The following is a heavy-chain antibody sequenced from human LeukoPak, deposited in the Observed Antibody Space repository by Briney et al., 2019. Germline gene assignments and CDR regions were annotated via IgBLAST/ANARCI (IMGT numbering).Heavy chain of an antibody. J-gene: IGHJ4*02. CDR2: IGTSGDT. V-gene: IGHV3-13*01. CDR1: GFTFSTYD. D-gene: IGHD2-2*01. Sequence: QPGGSLRLSCAASGFTFSTYDMHWVRQTTGRGLEWVSGIGTSGDTHYPDSVEGRFTISRENAKNSLYLQMNSLRAGDTAVYYCTRGFYCSDHSCYVNGEFDYWGQGTLVTVFS. CDR3: TRGFYCSDHSCYVNGEFDY.